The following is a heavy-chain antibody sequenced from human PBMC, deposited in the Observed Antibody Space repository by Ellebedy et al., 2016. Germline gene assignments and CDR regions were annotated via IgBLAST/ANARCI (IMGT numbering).Heavy chain of an antibody. CDR2: ISSSSSYT. Sequence: GESLKISCAASGFIFSDYYMSWIRQAPGKGLEWVSYISSSSSYTSYADSVKGRFTISRDNAKNSLYLQMNSLRAEDTAVYYCARDMAYGSGSQDYWGQGTLVTVSS. CDR3: ARDMAYGSGSQDY. V-gene: IGHV3-11*05. CDR1: GFIFSDYY. D-gene: IGHD3-10*01. J-gene: IGHJ4*02.